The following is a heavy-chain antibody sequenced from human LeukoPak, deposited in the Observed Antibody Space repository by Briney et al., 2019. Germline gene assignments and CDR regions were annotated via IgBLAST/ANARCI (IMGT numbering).Heavy chain of an antibody. J-gene: IGHJ5*02. V-gene: IGHV3-15*01. CDR2: IKSKTDGGTT. D-gene: IGHD3-10*01. CDR1: GFTFSNAW. Sequence: PGGSLRLSCAASGFTFSNAWMSWVRQDPGKGLEWVGRIKSKTDGGTTDYAAPVKGRFTISRDDSKNTLYLQMNSLKTEDTAVYYCTTAPEVIWAAGRWFDPWGQGTLVTVSS. CDR3: TTAPEVIWAAGRWFDP.